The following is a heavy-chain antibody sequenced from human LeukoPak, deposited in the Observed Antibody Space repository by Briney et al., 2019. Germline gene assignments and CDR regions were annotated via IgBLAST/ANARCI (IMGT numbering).Heavy chain of an antibody. CDR3: TRHTDRYCSGAGCYAKYFYGLDV. Sequence: GGSLRLSCAASGFSFSGSAMHWVRQASGKGLEWLGRIRSKANSYVTAYAASVEGRVTISRDDSANTAYLQMNNLKTEDTAVYFCTRHTDRYCSGAGCYAKYFYGLDVWGQGTTVTVSS. J-gene: IGHJ6*02. D-gene: IGHD2-15*01. CDR2: IRSKANSYVT. V-gene: IGHV3-73*01. CDR1: GFSFSGSA.